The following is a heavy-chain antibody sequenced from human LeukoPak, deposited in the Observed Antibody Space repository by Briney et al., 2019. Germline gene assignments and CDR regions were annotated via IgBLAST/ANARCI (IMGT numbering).Heavy chain of an antibody. D-gene: IGHD4-17*01. Sequence: GGSLRLSCAASGFTFSNYWMSWVRQAPGKGLEWVANIKQDGSEKNYVNSVKGRFTISRDNAKNSLYLQMNSLRAEDTALYYCAKDSSATLHDYGDYDYWGQGTLVTVSS. CDR1: GFTFSNYW. V-gene: IGHV3-7*03. CDR3: AKDSSATLHDYGDYDY. J-gene: IGHJ4*02. CDR2: IKQDGSEK.